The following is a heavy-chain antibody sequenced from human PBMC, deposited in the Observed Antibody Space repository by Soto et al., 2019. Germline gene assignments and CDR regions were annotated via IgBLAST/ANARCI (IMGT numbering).Heavy chain of an antibody. CDR2: VNTDGGTS. CDR3: AGEAEYCSRTSCYRRALDP. CDR1: GFTFSGHW. D-gene: IGHD2-2*01. Sequence: EVQLVESGGDLVRPGGSLRLSCAASGFTFSGHWMHWVRQVPGKGLEWVSRVNTDGGTSAYADSVKGRFTTSRENAKNTLYLQMSGLRAEDAAVYYCAGEAEYCSRTSCYRRALDPWGQGETCSVCS. V-gene: IGHV3-74*03. J-gene: IGHJ3*01.